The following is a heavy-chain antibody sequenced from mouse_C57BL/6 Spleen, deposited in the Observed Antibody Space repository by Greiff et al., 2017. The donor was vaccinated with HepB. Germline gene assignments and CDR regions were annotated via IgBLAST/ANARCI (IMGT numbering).Heavy chain of an antibody. J-gene: IGHJ1*03. V-gene: IGHV1-52*01. CDR3: ARDDGYYGYFDV. CDR1: GYTFTSYW. D-gene: IGHD2-3*01. CDR2: IDPSDSDT. Sequence: QVQLQQPGAELVRPGSSVKLSCKASGYTFTSYWMHWVKQRPIQGLEWIGNIDPSDSDTHYNQKFKDKATLTVDKSSSTAYMQLSSLTSEDSAVYYCARDDGYYGYFDVWGTGTTVTVSS.